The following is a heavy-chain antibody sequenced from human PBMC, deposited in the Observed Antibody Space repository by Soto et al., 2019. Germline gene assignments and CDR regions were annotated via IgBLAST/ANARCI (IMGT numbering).Heavy chain of an antibody. CDR2: INPNSGGT. D-gene: IGHD6-19*01. V-gene: IGHV1-2*02. J-gene: IGHJ6*02. CDR3: AREGWYCDYYYGMDV. CDR1: GYTFTGYY. Sequence: QVQLVQSGAEVKKPGASVKVSCKASGYTFTGYYMHWVRQAPGQGLEWMGWINPNSGGTNYAQKFQGGVTMTRDTSISTAYMELSRLRSDDTAVYYCAREGWYCDYYYGMDVWGQGTTVTVSS.